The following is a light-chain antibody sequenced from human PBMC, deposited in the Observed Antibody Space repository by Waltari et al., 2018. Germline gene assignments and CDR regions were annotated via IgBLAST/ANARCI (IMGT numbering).Light chain of an antibody. V-gene: IGKV1-39*01. J-gene: IGKJ4*01. Sequence: DIQLTQSPSSLSASEGDRVTITCRAHQNMRSYLNWYQQSPGKAPNLLIYGASSLQGGIPSRFSGSGYGTDFTLTISSLQPEDFTTYYCQQGYTAPLTFGGGTKLEIK. CDR3: QQGYTAPLT. CDR2: GAS. CDR1: QNMRSY.